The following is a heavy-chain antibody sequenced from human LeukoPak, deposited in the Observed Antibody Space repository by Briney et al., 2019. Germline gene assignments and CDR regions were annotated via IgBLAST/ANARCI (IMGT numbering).Heavy chain of an antibody. D-gene: IGHD6-13*01. CDR2: INPNSGGT. CDR3: ARDPIAAAGNYFDY. CDR1: GYTFTGCY. J-gene: IGHJ4*02. Sequence: ASVKVSCKASGYTFTGCYMHWVRQAPGQGLEWMGWINPNSGGTNYAQKFQGRVTMTRDTSISTAYMELSRLRSDDTAVYYCARDPIAAAGNYFDYWGQGTLVTVSS. V-gene: IGHV1-2*02.